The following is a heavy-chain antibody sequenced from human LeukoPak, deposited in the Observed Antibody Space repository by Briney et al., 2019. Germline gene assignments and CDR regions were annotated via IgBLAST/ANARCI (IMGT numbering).Heavy chain of an antibody. Sequence: SETLSLTCTVSGGSISSYYWSWIRQPPGKGLEWIGYIYYSGSTNYNPSLKSRVTISVDTSKNQFSLKLSSVTAADTAVYYCARDPSPHSSSHGGPYWYFDLWGRGTLVTVSS. J-gene: IGHJ2*01. CDR1: GGSISSYY. CDR2: IYYSGST. CDR3: ARDPSPHSSSHGGPYWYFDL. D-gene: IGHD6-6*01. V-gene: IGHV4-59*01.